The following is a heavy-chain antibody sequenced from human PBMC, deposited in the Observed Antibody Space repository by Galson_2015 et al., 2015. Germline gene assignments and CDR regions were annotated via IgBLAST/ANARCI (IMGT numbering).Heavy chain of an antibody. D-gene: IGHD2-2*01. CDR3: ARVYGTYCSSTSCFAQGSLDY. J-gene: IGHJ4*02. CDR2: IYHSGST. CDR1: GGSISSSNW. V-gene: IGHV4-4*02. Sequence: SETLSLTCAVSGGSISSSNWWSWVRQPPGKGLEWIGEIYHSGSTNYNPSLKSRVTISVDKSKNQFSLKLSSVTAAGTAVYYCARVYGTYCSSTSCFAQGSLDYWGQGTLVTVSS.